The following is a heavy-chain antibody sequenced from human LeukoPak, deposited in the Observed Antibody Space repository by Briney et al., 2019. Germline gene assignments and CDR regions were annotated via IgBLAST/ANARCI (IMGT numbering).Heavy chain of an antibody. CDR3: ARSRGYDFWSGYHHWFDP. V-gene: IGHV1-8*01. D-gene: IGHD3-3*01. CDR2: MNPNSGNT. CDR1: GYTFTSYD. J-gene: IGHJ5*02. Sequence: ASVKVSCTASGYTFTSYDINWVRQATGQGLEWMGWMNPNSGNTGYAQKFQGRVTMTRNTSISTAYMELSSLRSEDTAVYYCARSRGYDFWSGYHHWFDPWGQGTLVTVSS.